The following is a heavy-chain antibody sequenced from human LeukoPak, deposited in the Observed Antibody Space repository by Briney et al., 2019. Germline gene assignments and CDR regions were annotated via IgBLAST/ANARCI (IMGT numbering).Heavy chain of an antibody. CDR3: ARLSHHSSGWYGGWFDP. V-gene: IGHV1-2*02. Sequence: GASVKVSCKASGYTFTGYYMHWGRQAPGQGREWMGCINPNSGGTNYAQKFQGRVTMTRDTSISTAYMELSRLRSDDTAVYYCARLSHHSSGWYGGWFDPWGQGNLVTVSS. J-gene: IGHJ5*02. CDR2: INPNSGGT. CDR1: GYTFTGYY. D-gene: IGHD6-19*01.